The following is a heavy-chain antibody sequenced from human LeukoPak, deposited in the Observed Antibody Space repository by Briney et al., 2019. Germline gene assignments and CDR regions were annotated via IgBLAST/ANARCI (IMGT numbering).Heavy chain of an antibody. CDR1: GGSFSGYY. D-gene: IGHD5-18*01. CDR3: ARDTAMVTPYYGMDV. Sequence: SETLSLTCAVYGGSFSGYYWSWIRQPPGKGLEWIGEINHSGSTNYNPSPKSRVTISVDTSKNQFPLKLSSVTAADTAVYYCARDTAMVTPYYGMDVWGQGTTVTVSS. CDR2: INHSGST. J-gene: IGHJ6*02. V-gene: IGHV4-34*01.